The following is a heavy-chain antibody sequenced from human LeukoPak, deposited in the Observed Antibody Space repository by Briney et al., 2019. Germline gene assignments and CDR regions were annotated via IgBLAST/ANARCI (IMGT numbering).Heavy chain of an antibody. CDR1: GFTFSSYA. V-gene: IGHV3-30-3*01. CDR2: ISYDGSNK. D-gene: IGHD3-10*01. CDR3: ARGWLGGGAY. J-gene: IGHJ4*02. Sequence: GGSVRLSCAASGFTFSSYAMHWVRQAPGKGLEWVAVISYDGSNKYYADSVKGRFTISRDNSKNTLYLQMNSLRAEDTAVYYCARGWLGGGAYWGQGTLVTVSS.